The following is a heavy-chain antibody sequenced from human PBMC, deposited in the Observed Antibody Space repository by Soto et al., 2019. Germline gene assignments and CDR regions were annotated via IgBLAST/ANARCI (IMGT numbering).Heavy chain of an antibody. D-gene: IGHD3-10*01. Sequence: SETLSLTCTVSGGSVSSGSYYWSWIRQPPGKGLEWIGYIYFSGSTNYNPSLQSRVTISVDTSKNQLSLKLSSVTAADTAVYYCARGVTMVRGVIPYYYYGMDVWGQGTTVTVS. J-gene: IGHJ6*02. CDR3: ARGVTMVRGVIPYYYYGMDV. CDR2: IYFSGST. V-gene: IGHV4-61*01. CDR1: GGSVSSGSYY.